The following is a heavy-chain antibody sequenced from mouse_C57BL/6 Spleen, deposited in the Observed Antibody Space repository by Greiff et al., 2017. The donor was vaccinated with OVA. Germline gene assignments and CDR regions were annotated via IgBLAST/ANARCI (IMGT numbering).Heavy chain of an antibody. CDR2: IWGDGST. D-gene: IGHD1-1*01. CDR3: AKPYGSSYVAWFAY. J-gene: IGHJ3*01. CDR1: GFSLTSYG. V-gene: IGHV2-3*01. Sequence: VHLVESGPGLVAPSQSLSITCTVSGFSLTSYGVSWVRQPPGKGLEWLGVIWGDGSTNYHSALISRLSISKDNSKSQVFLKLNSLQTDDTATYYCAKPYGSSYVAWFAYWGQGTLVTVSA.